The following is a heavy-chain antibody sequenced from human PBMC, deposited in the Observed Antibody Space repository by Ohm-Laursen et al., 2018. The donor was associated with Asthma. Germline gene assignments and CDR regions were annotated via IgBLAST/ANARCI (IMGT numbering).Heavy chain of an antibody. CDR2: ISYDGSAQ. J-gene: IGHJ6*02. Sequence: SLRLSCTASGFSFSSYGMHWVRQAPGKGLEWVSLISYDGSAQYYADSVKGRFTLSRDNSKNTLYLQMNSLRAEDTAVYYCARAMATIAFYYYYYGMDVWGQGTTVTVSS. CDR3: ARAMATIAFYYYYYGMDV. V-gene: IGHV3-30*03. CDR1: GFSFSSYG. D-gene: IGHD5-12*01.